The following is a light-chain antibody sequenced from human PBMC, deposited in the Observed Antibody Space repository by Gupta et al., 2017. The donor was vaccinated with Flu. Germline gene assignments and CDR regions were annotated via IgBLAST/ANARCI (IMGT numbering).Light chain of an antibody. V-gene: IGKV3-11*01. CDR3: QQRSNWPLT. Sequence: EIVLTQSPATLSLSPGESATLSCRASQSVSSYLAWYQQKPGQAPRLFIYDASNRATGTPARFSGSGSGTDFTLTISSLEPEDFAVYFCQQRSNWPLTFGGGTKVEIK. CDR2: DAS. J-gene: IGKJ4*01. CDR1: QSVSSY.